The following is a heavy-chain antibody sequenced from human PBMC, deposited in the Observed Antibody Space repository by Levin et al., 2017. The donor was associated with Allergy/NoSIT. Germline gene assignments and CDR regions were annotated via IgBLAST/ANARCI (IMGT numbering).Heavy chain of an antibody. CDR3: ARGDHTAMALDAFDI. CDR1: GGTFSSYA. V-gene: IGHV1-69*06. D-gene: IGHD5-18*01. Sequence: VASVKVSCKASGGTFSSYAISWVRQAPGQGLEWMGGIIPIFGTANYAQKFQGRVTITADKSTSTAYMELSSLRSEDTAVYYCARGDHTAMALDAFDIWGQGTMVTVSS. J-gene: IGHJ3*02. CDR2: IIPIFGTA.